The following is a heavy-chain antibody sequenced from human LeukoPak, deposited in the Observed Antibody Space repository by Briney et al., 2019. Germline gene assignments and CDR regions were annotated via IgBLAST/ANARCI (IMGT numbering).Heavy chain of an antibody. D-gene: IGHD1-26*01. Sequence: PSQTLSLTCTVSGGSISSGDYYWSWIRQPPGKGREWIGYIYYSGSTYYNPSLKSRVTISVDTSKNQFSLKLSSVTAADTAVYYCARSNIVGATSPFDYWGQGTLVTVSS. CDR1: GGSISSGDYY. CDR2: IYYSGST. CDR3: ARSNIVGATSPFDY. V-gene: IGHV4-30-4*08. J-gene: IGHJ4*02.